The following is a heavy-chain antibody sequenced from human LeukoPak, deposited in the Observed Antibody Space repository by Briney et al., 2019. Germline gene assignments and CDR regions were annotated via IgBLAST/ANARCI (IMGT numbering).Heavy chain of an antibody. V-gene: IGHV4-30-4*01. J-gene: IGHJ4*02. CDR3: ASGYYYGSGSYTP. CDR1: GGSISSGDYY. Sequence: SQTLSLTCTVSGGSISSGDYYWSWIRQPPGKGLEWIGEINHSGSANYNPSLRSRVTISVDTSKNQFSLKLSSVTAADTAVYYCASGYYYGSGSYTPWGQGTLVTVSS. CDR2: INHSGSA. D-gene: IGHD3-10*01.